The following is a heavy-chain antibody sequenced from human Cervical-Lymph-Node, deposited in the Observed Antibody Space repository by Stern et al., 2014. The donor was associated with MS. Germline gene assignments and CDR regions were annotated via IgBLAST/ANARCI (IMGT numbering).Heavy chain of an antibody. CDR2: IYYSGST. J-gene: IGHJ5*02. CDR1: GGSISSYY. CDR3: ARDDSGSYFGWFDP. V-gene: IGHV4-59*01. D-gene: IGHD1-26*01. Sequence: QIQLQQSGPGLVKPSETLSLTCTVSGGSISSYYWSWIRQPPGKGLEWIGYIYYSGSTNYNPSLKSRVTISVDTSKNQFSLKLSSVTAADTAVYYCARDDSGSYFGWFDPWGQGTLVTVSS.